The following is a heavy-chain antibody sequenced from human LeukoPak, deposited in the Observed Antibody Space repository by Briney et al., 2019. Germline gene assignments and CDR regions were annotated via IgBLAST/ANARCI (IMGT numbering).Heavy chain of an antibody. D-gene: IGHD3-22*01. J-gene: IGHJ4*02. CDR2: IYYSGST. CDR1: GGSIRSGSHY. V-gene: IGHV4-39*02. CDR3: AKRDDSGGNLVDL. Sequence: SETLSLTCTVSGGSIRSGSHYWAWIRQPPGKGLEWIGSIYYSGSTYYNPSLENRVTISIDTSKNHFSLKLSPLSAADTSVYYCAKRDDSGGNLVDLWGQGTLVTVS.